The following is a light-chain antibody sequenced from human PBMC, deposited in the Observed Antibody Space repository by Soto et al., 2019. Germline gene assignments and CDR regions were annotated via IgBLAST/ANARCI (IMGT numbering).Light chain of an antibody. J-gene: IGKJ3*01. Sequence: DIQMTQSPSSLSASVGDRVTITCRASQGIDTYLAWYQQKPGQVPKLLIYAASTFQSGVPSRFSGSGSGTDFTLTISSLQPEDVATYFCQKYTRAPFTGGPGTKVDIK. CDR2: AAS. CDR3: QKYTRAPFT. CDR1: QGIDTY. V-gene: IGKV1-27*01.